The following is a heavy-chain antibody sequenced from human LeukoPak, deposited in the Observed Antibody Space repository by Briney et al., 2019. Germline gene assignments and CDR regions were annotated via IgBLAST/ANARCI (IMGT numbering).Heavy chain of an antibody. V-gene: IGHV1-24*01. CDR3: ATDPSYIQLRTPFDNWFDP. J-gene: IGHJ5*02. D-gene: IGHD5-18*01. CDR1: GYTLTELS. Sequence: GASVKVSCKVSGYTLTELSMHWVRQAPGKGLEWMGGFDPEDGKTIYAQKFQGRVTMTEDTSTDTAYMELSSLRSEDTAVYYCATDPSYIQLRTPFDNWFDPWGQGTLVTVSS. CDR2: FDPEDGKT.